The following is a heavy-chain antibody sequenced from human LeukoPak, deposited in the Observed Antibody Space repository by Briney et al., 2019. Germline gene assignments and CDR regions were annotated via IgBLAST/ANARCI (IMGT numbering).Heavy chain of an antibody. CDR1: GFTFSSYA. V-gene: IGHV3-30*14. J-gene: IGHJ4*02. Sequence: GGSLRLSCAASGFTFSSYAMHWVRQAPGKGLEWVAVISYDGSNKYYADSVKGRFTISRDNSNNTLYLQMNSLRAEDTAVYYCARVRLSRVGEFDFWGQGTLVTVSS. D-gene: IGHD3-10*01. CDR3: ARVRLSRVGEFDF. CDR2: ISYDGSNK.